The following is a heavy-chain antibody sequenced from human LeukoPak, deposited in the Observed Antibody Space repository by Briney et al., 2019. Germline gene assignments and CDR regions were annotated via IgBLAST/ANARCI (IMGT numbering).Heavy chain of an antibody. CDR2: IYYSGST. V-gene: IGHV4-59*08. J-gene: IGHJ6*02. CDR3: ARHEFACSSTSCYLGLYYYYGMDV. CDR1: GGSISSYY. D-gene: IGHD2-2*01. Sequence: SETLSLTCTVSGGSISSYYWSWIRQPPGKGLEWIGYIYYSGSTNYNPSLKSRVTISVDTSKNQFSLKLSSVTAADTAVYYRARHEFACSSTSCYLGLYYYYGMDVWGQGTTVTVSS.